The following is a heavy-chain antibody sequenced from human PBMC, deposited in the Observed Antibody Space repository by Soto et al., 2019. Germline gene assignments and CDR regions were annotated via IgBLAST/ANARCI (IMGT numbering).Heavy chain of an antibody. CDR2: ISGSGGST. CDR3: AKDREHYYDSSGYIHAFDI. Sequence: GGSLRLSCAASGFTFSSYAMSWGRQAPGKGLEWVSAISGSGGSTYYADSVKGRFTISRDNSKNTLYLHLNSLRAEDTAVYYCAKDREHYYDSSGYIHAFDIWRQGTIVTVSS. D-gene: IGHD3-22*01. J-gene: IGHJ3*02. CDR1: GFTFSSYA. V-gene: IGHV3-23*01.